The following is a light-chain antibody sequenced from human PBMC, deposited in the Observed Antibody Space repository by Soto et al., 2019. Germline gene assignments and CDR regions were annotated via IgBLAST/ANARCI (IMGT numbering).Light chain of an antibody. J-gene: IGLJ2*01. CDR2: GNS. CDR1: SSNIGAGYD. CDR3: QSYDSSLSGYVV. Sequence: QSVLTQPPSVSGSPGQRVTISCTGSSSNIGAGYDVHWYQQLPGTATKLLIYGNSNRPSGVPDRFSGSKSGTSASLAITGLHAEDEADYYCQSYDSSLSGYVVFGGGTKLTVL. V-gene: IGLV1-40*01.